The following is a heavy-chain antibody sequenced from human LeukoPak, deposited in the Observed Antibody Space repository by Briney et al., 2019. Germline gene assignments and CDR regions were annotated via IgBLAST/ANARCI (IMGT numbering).Heavy chain of an antibody. CDR2: IYYSGST. CDR1: GGSISSSSYY. V-gene: IGHV4-39*01. D-gene: IGHD3-3*01. CDR3: ARHAPITIFGVVTVFDY. J-gene: IGHJ4*02. Sequence: SETLSLTCTVSGGSISSSSYYWGWIRQPPGKGLEWIGSIYYSGSTYYNPSLKSRVTISVDTSKNQFSLKLGSVTAADTAVYYCARHAPITIFGVVTVFDYWGQGTLVTVSS.